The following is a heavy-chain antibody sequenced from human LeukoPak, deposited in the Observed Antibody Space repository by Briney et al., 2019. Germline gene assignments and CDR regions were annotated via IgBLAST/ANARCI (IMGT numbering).Heavy chain of an antibody. D-gene: IGHD3-3*01. Sequence: GGSLRLSCAASGFTFSSYAMHWVRQAPGKGLEWVAVISYDGSNKYYADSVKGRFTISRDNSKNTLYLQMNSLRAEDTAVYYCARDGDRFLEWTHAFDIWGQGTMVTVSS. J-gene: IGHJ3*02. CDR2: ISYDGSNK. V-gene: IGHV3-30*04. CDR3: ARDGDRFLEWTHAFDI. CDR1: GFTFSSYA.